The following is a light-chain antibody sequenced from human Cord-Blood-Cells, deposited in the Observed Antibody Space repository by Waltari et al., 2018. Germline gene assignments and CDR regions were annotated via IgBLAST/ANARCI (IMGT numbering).Light chain of an antibody. V-gene: IGLV2-14*01. CDR2: EVS. CDR3: SSYTSSSTLV. J-gene: IGLJ2*01. Sequence: QSALTPPASVSGSPGQSITISCTGPSSDVGGYNYVSWYQQHPGKAPKLIIYEVSNRPSGVSNRFSGSKSGNTASLTISGLQAEDEADYYCSSYTSSSTLVFGGGTKLTVL. CDR1: SSDVGGYNY.